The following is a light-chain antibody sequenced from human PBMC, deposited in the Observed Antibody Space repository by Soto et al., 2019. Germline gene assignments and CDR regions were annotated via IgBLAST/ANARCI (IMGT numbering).Light chain of an antibody. Sequence: DVQMTQSPPTLSASGGDRLAITCRASQSISTRLAWYQQKPGEAPKLLIYDAYTLQSGVPSRFSGSGSGTEFSLSISSLQPDVSATFFCLQYNFFWTFCQGTQVEV. CDR2: DAY. CDR3: LQYNFFWT. V-gene: IGKV1-5*01. CDR1: QSISTR. J-gene: IGKJ1*01.